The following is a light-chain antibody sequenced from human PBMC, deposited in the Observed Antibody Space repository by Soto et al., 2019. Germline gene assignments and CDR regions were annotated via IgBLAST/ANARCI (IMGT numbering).Light chain of an antibody. CDR2: GAS. CDR3: QQYNNWPGT. Sequence: EIVMTQSPATLSVSPGERATLSCRASQSVSSNLAWYQQKPGQATRLLIYGASTRATGTPARFSGSGPGTEFTLTISSLQSEAVPVYYGQQYNNWPGTFGPGTKVYIK. CDR1: QSVSSN. V-gene: IGKV3-15*01. J-gene: IGKJ3*01.